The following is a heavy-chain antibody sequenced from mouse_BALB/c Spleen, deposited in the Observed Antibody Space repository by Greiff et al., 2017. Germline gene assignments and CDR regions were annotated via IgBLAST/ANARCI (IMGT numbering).Heavy chain of an antibody. Sequence: QVQLKQSGAELVRPGASVTLSCKASGYTFTDYEMHWVKQTPVHGLEWIGAIDPETGGTAYNQKFKGKATLTADKSSSTAYMELRSLTSEDSAVYYCTIASYWGQGTLVTVSA. D-gene: IGHD1-1*01. CDR2: IDPETGGT. CDR3: TIASY. V-gene: IGHV1-15*01. J-gene: IGHJ3*01. CDR1: GYTFTDYE.